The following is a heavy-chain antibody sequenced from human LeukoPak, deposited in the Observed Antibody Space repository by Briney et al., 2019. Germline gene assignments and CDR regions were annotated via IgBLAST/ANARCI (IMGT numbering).Heavy chain of an antibody. D-gene: IGHD6-19*01. CDR2: ISSSGSTI. CDR1: GFTFSSYE. V-gene: IGHV3-48*03. CDR3: ARGSRGMYSSGWYGDY. Sequence: PGGSLRLSCAASGFTFSSYEMNWVRQAPGKGLEWVSYISSSGSTIYYADSVKGRFTISRDNAKNSLYLQMNSLRAEDTAVYYCARGSRGMYSSGWYGDYWGQGTLVTVSS. J-gene: IGHJ4*02.